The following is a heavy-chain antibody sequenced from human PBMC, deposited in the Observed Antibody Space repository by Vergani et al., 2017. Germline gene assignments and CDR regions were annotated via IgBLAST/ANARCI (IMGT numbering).Heavy chain of an antibody. CDR1: GYTFTSYA. Sequence: QVQLVQSGSELKKPGASVKVSCKASGYTFTSYAMNWVRQAPGQGLEWMGGIIPIFGTANYAQKFQGRVTITADESTSTAYMELSSLRSEDTAVYYCASPPSHYDYVWGSWADAFDIWGQGTMVTVSS. J-gene: IGHJ3*02. CDR3: ASPPSHYDYVWGSWADAFDI. D-gene: IGHD3-16*01. V-gene: IGHV1-69*01. CDR2: IIPIFGTA.